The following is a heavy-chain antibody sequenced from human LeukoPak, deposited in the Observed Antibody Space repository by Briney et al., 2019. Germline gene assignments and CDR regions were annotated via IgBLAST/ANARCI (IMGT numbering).Heavy chain of an antibody. CDR1: GFTFSSYA. Sequence: QPGRSLRLSCAASGFTFSSYAMHWVRQAPGKGLEWVAVISYDGSNKYYADSVKGRFTISRDNSKNTLYLQMGSLRAEDMAVYYCARDGAYSGSYSFAFDIWGQGTMVTVSS. V-gene: IGHV3-30*14. CDR2: ISYDGSNK. CDR3: ARDGAYSGSYSFAFDI. J-gene: IGHJ3*02. D-gene: IGHD1-26*01.